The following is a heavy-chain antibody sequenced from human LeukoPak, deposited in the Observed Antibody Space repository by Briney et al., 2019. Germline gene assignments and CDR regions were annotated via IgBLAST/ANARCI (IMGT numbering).Heavy chain of an antibody. J-gene: IGHJ4*02. CDR2: IIPIFGTA. CDR1: GGTFSSYA. CDR3: ARGGAQLREDYFDY. D-gene: IGHD1-26*01. Sequence: GASVKVSCKASGGTFSSYAISWVRQAPGQGLEWMGGIIPIFGTANYAQKFQGRVTITTDESTSAAYMELSSLRSEDTAVYYCARGGAQLREDYFDYWGQGTLVTVSS. V-gene: IGHV1-69*05.